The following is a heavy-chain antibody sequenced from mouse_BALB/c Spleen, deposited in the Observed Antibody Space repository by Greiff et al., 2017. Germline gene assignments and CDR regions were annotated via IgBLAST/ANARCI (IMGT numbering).Heavy chain of an antibody. Sequence: VQLQQSGAELVKPGASVKLSCTASGFTFKDTYMHWVKQRPEQGLEWIGRIDPANGNTKYDPKFQGKATITADTSSNTAYLQLSSLTSEDTADYYCARGCYGYVENYFDYWGQGTTLTVSS. CDR1: GFTFKDTY. D-gene: IGHD1-2*01. V-gene: IGHV14-3*02. CDR3: ARGCYGYVENYFDY. J-gene: IGHJ2*01. CDR2: IDPANGNT.